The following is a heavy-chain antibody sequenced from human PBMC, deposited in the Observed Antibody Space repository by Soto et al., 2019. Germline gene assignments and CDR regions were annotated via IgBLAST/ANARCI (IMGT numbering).Heavy chain of an antibody. CDR1: GYTFTSYG. Sequence: QVHLVQSGAEVKKPGASVKVSCKTSGYTFTSYGISWVRQAPGQGLEWMGWISGYDGRTNFAQKVQDRVTMTTDTSTSTVYMELTSLRSDDTAVYYCAREGDVPYYYYGMDVWGQGTTVTVSS. V-gene: IGHV1-18*01. J-gene: IGHJ6*02. D-gene: IGHD2-21*02. CDR2: ISGYDGRT. CDR3: AREGDVPYYYYGMDV.